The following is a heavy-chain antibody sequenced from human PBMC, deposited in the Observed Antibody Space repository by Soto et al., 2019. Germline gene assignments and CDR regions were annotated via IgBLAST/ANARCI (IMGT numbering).Heavy chain of an antibody. Sequence: ASVKVSCKASGYTFTGYYMHWVRQAPGQGLEWMGWINPNSGGTNYAQKFQGWVTMTRDTSISTAYMELSRLRSGDTAVYYCARERVMITFGGVIVRFGVDVWGQGTTVTVSS. D-gene: IGHD3-16*02. CDR2: INPNSGGT. J-gene: IGHJ6*02. V-gene: IGHV1-2*04. CDR1: GYTFTGYY. CDR3: ARERVMITFGGVIVRFGVDV.